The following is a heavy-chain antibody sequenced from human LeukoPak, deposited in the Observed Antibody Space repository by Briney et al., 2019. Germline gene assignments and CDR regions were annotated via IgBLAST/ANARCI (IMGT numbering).Heavy chain of an antibody. J-gene: IGHJ4*02. CDR1: GFTFSTYS. D-gene: IGHD6-13*01. Sequence: GGSLRLSCAASGFTFSTYSTNWVRQAPGKGLEWVSIISGDGATTDYADSVKGRFTISRDNSRNTLYLQMNSLRVEDTAVYYCAKKNLAAAGPNYFDYWGQGTLVTVSS. CDR3: AKKNLAAAGPNYFDY. V-gene: IGHV3-23*01. CDR2: ISGDGATT.